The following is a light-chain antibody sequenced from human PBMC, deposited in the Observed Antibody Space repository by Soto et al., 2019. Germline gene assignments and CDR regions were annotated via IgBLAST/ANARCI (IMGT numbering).Light chain of an antibody. J-gene: IGKJ1*01. CDR1: QSVRSN. CDR3: QQYNDWPLP. CDR2: GAF. V-gene: IGKV3-15*01. Sequence: IGMNQSSVTVSVYPGERATLSCRASQSVRSNLAWYQQKPGQAPSLLIYGAFTRATGIPARFSGTGSGTEFTLTISSLQSEDFALYYCQQYNDWPLPFGQG.